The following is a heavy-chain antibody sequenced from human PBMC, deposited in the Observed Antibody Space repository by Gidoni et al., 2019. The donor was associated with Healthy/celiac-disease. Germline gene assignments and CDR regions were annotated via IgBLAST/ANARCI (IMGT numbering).Heavy chain of an antibody. CDR2: INHSGST. CDR1: GGSFSGYY. Sequence: QVQLQQWGAGLLKPSETLSLTCAVYGGSFSGYYWSWIRQPPGKGLEWIGEINHSGSTNYNPSLKSRVTISVDTSKNQFSLKLSSVTAADTAVYYCARGGITMVRGARNAIWFDPWGQGTLVTVSS. J-gene: IGHJ5*02. V-gene: IGHV4-34*01. D-gene: IGHD3-10*01. CDR3: ARGGITMVRGARNAIWFDP.